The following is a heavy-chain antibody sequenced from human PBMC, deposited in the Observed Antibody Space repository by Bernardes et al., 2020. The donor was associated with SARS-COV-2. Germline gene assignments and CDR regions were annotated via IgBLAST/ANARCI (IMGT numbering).Heavy chain of an antibody. J-gene: IGHJ4*02. D-gene: IGHD3-10*01. CDR1: GYSFTSYW. Sequence: GESLKISCKGSGYSFTSYWISWVRQMPGKGLEWMGRIDPSDSYTNYSPSFQGHVTISADKSISTAYLQWSSLKASDTAMYYCARTMDYYGSGSNFDYWGQGTLVTVSS. CDR3: ARTMDYYGSGSNFDY. V-gene: IGHV5-10-1*01. CDR2: IDPSDSYT.